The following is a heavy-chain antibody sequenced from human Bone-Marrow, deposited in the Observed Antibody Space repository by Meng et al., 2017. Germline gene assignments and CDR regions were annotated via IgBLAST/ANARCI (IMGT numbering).Heavy chain of an antibody. Sequence: SGSTLVKPTQTLTLTCTFSGFSLSTTDMRVSWLRQPPGKALEWLARIDWDDDKFYTSSLETRLTISKDAYKDQVVLTMTNMDPADTATYYYARGRYYYDSSSFYYDYWGQGTLVTVSS. CDR2: IDWDDDK. CDR3: ARGRYYYDSSSFYYDY. V-gene: IGHV2-70*04. CDR1: GFSLSTTDMR. D-gene: IGHD3-22*01. J-gene: IGHJ4*02.